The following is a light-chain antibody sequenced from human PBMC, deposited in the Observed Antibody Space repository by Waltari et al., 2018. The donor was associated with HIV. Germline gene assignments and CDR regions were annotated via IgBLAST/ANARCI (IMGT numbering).Light chain of an antibody. V-gene: IGKV3-20*01. J-gene: IGKJ2*01. CDR2: GSA. CDR1: QSVSSSY. Sequence: EIVLTQSPGTLSLSPGARATLSCMASQSVSSSYLAWYQQKPGQAPRPLSSGSACRATGIPDRFSCSVSGTDFTLTISILEAEEFAVYHCQQYGSSPEYTFGQRTKLESK. CDR3: QQYGSSPEYT.